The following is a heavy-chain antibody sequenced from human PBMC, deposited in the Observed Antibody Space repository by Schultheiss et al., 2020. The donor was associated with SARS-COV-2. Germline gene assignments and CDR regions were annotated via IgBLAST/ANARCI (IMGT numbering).Heavy chain of an antibody. J-gene: IGHJ4*02. CDR3: ARRMVYTSYFDY. CDR1: GGSMSAYY. CDR2: IYYSGST. V-gene: IGHV4-59*08. D-gene: IGHD2-8*01. Sequence: SETLSLTCTVSGGSMSAYYWNWIRQPAGKGLEWIGYIYYSGSTNYNPSLKSRVTISVDTSKNQFSLKLSSVTAADTAVYYCARRMVYTSYFDYWGQGTLVTVSS.